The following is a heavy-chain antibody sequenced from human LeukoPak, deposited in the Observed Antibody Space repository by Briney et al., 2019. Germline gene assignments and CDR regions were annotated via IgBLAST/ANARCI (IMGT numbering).Heavy chain of an antibody. J-gene: IGHJ4*02. V-gene: IGHV1-2*02. Sequence: GASVKVSCKASGCTFTGYYMHWMRQAPGQGLEWMGWINPNSGGTNYAQKFQGRVTMTRDTSISTAYMELSRLRSDDTAVYYCARAQFYVWGTPSDYWGQGTLVTVSS. D-gene: IGHD3-16*01. CDR2: INPNSGGT. CDR1: GCTFTGYY. CDR3: ARAQFYVWGTPSDY.